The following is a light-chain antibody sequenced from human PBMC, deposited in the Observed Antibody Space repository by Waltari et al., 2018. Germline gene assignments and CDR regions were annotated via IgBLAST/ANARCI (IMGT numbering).Light chain of an antibody. CDR2: GKN. V-gene: IGLV3-19*01. CDR1: SLRSYY. J-gene: IGLJ2*01. CDR3: NSRDSSGVV. Sequence: SVALGPTVRIKCQGDSLRSYYASWYQQKPGQAPVLVIYGKNNRPPGIPDRFSGSSSENTASLTITGAQAEDEADYYCNSRDSSGVVFGGGTKLTVL.